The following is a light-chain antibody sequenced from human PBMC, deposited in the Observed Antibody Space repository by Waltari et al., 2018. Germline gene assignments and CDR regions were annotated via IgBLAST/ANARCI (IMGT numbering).Light chain of an antibody. CDR1: SSDVGAYKY. CDR2: EVS. J-gene: IGLJ2*01. CDR3: SSYTSSTTLV. Sequence: QSALTQPSVSGSPGQSITISCTGTSSDVGAYKYVSWYQQHPDKAPTLMIYEVSNRPSGVSNRFSGSKSGNTASLTISGLQAEDEADYYCSSYTSSTTLVFGGGTKLTVL. V-gene: IGLV2-14*01.